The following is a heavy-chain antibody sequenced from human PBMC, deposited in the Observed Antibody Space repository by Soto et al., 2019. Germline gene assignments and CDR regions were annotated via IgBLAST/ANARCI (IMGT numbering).Heavy chain of an antibody. CDR3: ARDRRPDYYASGNYGSDPFDF. J-gene: IGHJ3*01. Sequence: EVQLVESGGGLVQPGGSLRLSCAASGFTFRSYAMHWVRQAPGKGLEYISGISSNGGDTYYADSVRDRFTISRDNSKNTLSLQMGRLIPDDMAVYFCARDRRPDYYASGNYGSDPFDFWGQGTMATVSS. CDR1: GFTFRSYA. V-gene: IGHV3-64*07. CDR2: ISSNGGDT. D-gene: IGHD3-10*01.